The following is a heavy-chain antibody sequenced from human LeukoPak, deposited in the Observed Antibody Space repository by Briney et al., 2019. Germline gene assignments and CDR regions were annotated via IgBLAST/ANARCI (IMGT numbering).Heavy chain of an antibody. Sequence: GGSLRLSCAASGFTFSSYAMSWVRQAPGKGLEWVSAISGSGGSTYYADSVKGRFTISRDNSKNTLYLQMNSLRAEDTAVYYCAKEMTYYYNSSGPNGDAFGIWGQGTMVTVSS. CDR1: GFTFSSYA. J-gene: IGHJ3*02. D-gene: IGHD3-22*01. CDR2: ISGSGGST. V-gene: IGHV3-23*01. CDR3: AKEMTYYYNSSGPNGDAFGI.